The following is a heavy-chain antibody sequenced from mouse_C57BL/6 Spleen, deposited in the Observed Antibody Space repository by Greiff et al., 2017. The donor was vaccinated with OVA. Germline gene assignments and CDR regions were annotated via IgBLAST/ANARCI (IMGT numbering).Heavy chain of an antibody. V-gene: IGHV1-64*01. J-gene: IGHJ2*01. CDR1: GYTFTSYW. Sequence: QVQLQQPGAELVKPGASVKLSCKASGYTFTSYWMHWVKQRPGQGLEWIGMIHPNSGSTNYNEKFKSKATLTVDKSSSTAYMQLSSLTSEDSAVYYCARSTGREGYFDYWGQGTTLTVSS. CDR3: ARSTGREGYFDY. CDR2: IHPNSGST. D-gene: IGHD4-1*01.